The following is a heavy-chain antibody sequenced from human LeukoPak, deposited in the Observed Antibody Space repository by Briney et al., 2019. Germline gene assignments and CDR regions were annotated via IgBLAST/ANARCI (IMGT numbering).Heavy chain of an antibody. Sequence: GGPLSLPCAASRFTFSRYDMHWVPQSRGEGVEWVSYISSSSSNIYYADSVKRRFTISRDNAKNSLYLQMNSLRAEDTAVYYCARAPSYYYDSSGYYLGYFDYWGQGTLVSVSS. V-gene: IGHV3-48*01. CDR3: ARAPSYYYDSSGYYLGYFDY. J-gene: IGHJ4*02. CDR2: ISSSSSNI. CDR1: RFTFSRYD. D-gene: IGHD3-22*01.